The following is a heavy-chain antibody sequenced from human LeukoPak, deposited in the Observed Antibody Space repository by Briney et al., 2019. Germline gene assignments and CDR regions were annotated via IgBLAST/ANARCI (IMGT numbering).Heavy chain of an antibody. V-gene: IGHV4-38-2*02. CDR2: IYHSGST. D-gene: IGHD4-11*01. CDR3: ARVSYSNYADY. Sequence: SETLSLTCTVSGYSISSGYYWGWIRQPPGKGLEWIGSIYHSGSTCYNPSLKSRVTISVDTSKNQSSLKLSSVTAADTAVYYCARVSYSNYADYWGQGTLVTVSS. J-gene: IGHJ4*02. CDR1: GYSISSGYY.